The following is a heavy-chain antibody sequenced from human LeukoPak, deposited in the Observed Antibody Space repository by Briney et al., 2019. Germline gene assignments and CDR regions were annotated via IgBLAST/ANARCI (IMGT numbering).Heavy chain of an antibody. Sequence: PGGSLRLSCAASGFTFSSYIMNWVRQAPGKGLEWVASISRNSTYIHYADSVKGRFTISRDNARNSLFLQMNSLRAEDTVIYYCASDEGNYFDYWGQGTLVTVSS. CDR2: ISRNSTYI. V-gene: IGHV3-21*01. CDR1: GFTFSSYI. J-gene: IGHJ4*02. CDR3: ASDEGNYFDY.